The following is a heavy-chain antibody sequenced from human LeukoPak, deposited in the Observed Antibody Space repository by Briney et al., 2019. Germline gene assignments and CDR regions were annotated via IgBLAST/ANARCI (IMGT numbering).Heavy chain of an antibody. J-gene: IGHJ6*02. V-gene: IGHV4-39*07. D-gene: IGHD2-2*03. CDR3: ARDGGLGHCSSTSCPGDGMDV. Sequence: SETLSLTCTVSGGSVSSGSYYWGWIRQPPGKGLEWIGSIYHSGSTNYNPSLKSRVTISVDKSKNQFSLKLSSVTAADTAVYYCARDGGLGHCSSTSCPGDGMDVWGQGTTVTVSS. CDR1: GGSVSSGSYY. CDR2: IYHSGST.